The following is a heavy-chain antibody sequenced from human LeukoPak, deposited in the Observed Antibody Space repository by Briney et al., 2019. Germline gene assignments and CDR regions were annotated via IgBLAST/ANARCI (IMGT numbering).Heavy chain of an antibody. J-gene: IGHJ4*02. V-gene: IGHV3-23*01. D-gene: IGHD3-9*01. CDR1: GFTFSSYW. Sequence: GGSLRLSCAASGFTFSSYWMSWVRQAPGKGLEWVSAISGSGGSTYYADSVKGRFTISRDNSKNTLYLQMNSLRAEDTAVYYCAKDPGYDILTGYYSYWGQGTLVTVSS. CDR2: ISGSGGST. CDR3: AKDPGYDILTGYYSY.